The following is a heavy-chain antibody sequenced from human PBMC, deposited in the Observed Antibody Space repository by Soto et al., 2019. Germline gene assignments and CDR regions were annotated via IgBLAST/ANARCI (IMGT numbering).Heavy chain of an antibody. Sequence: ASVKVSCKASGYSFTDYHIHWVRQAPGQGLEWLGRINPKSGGTSTAQKFQGWVTMTTDTSISTASMELTRLTSDDTAIYYCARGDSTDCSIGVCSFFYHHDMDFCGQGTTVTVS. CDR3: ARGDSTDCSIGVCSFFYHHDMDF. CDR1: GYSFTDYH. J-gene: IGHJ6*02. D-gene: IGHD2-8*01. CDR2: INPKSGGT. V-gene: IGHV1-2*04.